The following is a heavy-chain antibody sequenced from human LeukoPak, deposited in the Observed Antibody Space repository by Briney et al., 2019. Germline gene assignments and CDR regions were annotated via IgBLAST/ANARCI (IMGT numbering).Heavy chain of an antibody. Sequence: PGRSLRLSCAASGFTFSSYGMHWVRQAPGKGLEWVAVIWYDGSNKYYADSVKGRFTISRDNSKNTLYLQMNSLRAEDTAVYYCAKDPMIVVVITSDAFDIWGQGTMVTVSS. CDR3: AKDPMIVVVITSDAFDI. CDR2: IWYDGSNK. J-gene: IGHJ3*02. V-gene: IGHV3-33*06. CDR1: GFTFSSYG. D-gene: IGHD3-22*01.